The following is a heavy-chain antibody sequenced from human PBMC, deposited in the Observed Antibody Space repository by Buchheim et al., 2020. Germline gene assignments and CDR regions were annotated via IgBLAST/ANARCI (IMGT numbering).Heavy chain of an antibody. J-gene: IGHJ4*02. CDR1: GFTVSSFE. CDR2: INFSGDTI. Sequence: EVQLVESGGGLVQPGGSLRLSCEVSGFTVSSFEMNWVRQTPRKGLEWLSYINFSGDTIYYADSVKGRFTLSRDNVKNSLFLQMNSLGADDTGTYYYVREAMDYYFDFWGQGT. V-gene: IGHV3-48*03. CDR3: VREAMDYYFDF. D-gene: IGHD5-18*01.